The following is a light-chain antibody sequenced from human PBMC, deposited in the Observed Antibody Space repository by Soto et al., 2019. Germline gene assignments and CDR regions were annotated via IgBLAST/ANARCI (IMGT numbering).Light chain of an antibody. J-gene: IGKJ1*01. CDR1: QSVYNN. Sequence: IVKTQSPASLSVSPGDRASLSCRASQSVYNNLAWYQQKPGQAPRLLIYGASTRATGIPARFSGSGSGTEFTLTITRLEPEDSAVYYCQQHGSSGTVGQVTKVEIK. CDR2: GAS. CDR3: QQHGSSGT. V-gene: IGKV3-15*01.